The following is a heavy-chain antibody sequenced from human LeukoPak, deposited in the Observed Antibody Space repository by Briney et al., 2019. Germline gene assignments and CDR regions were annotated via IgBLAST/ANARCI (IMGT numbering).Heavy chain of an antibody. Sequence: GESLKISCKGSGYRFTSYWISWVRQMPGKGLEWMGMIDPSDSYANYSPSLQGHVTLSADKSISTAYLQWSSLKASDTAMYYCARRGWTSHWLDYWGQGTLVTVSS. CDR1: GYRFTSYW. CDR2: IDPSDSYA. D-gene: IGHD2-2*01. J-gene: IGHJ4*02. CDR3: ARRGWTSHWLDY. V-gene: IGHV5-10-1*01.